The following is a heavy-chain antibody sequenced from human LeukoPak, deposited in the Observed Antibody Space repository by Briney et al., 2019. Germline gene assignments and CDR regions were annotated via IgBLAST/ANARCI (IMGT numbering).Heavy chain of an antibody. D-gene: IGHD1-20*01. CDR3: ARQPNWNDRFDY. CDR2: IYPGDSDT. J-gene: IGHJ4*02. V-gene: IGHV5-51*01. CDR1: GYSFNSYW. Sequence: GESLKISCTASGYSFNSYWIGWVRQMPGKGLEWMGIIYPGDSDTRYSPSFQGQVTISADKSISTAYLQWSSLKASDTAMYYCARQPNWNDRFDYWGQGTLVTVSS.